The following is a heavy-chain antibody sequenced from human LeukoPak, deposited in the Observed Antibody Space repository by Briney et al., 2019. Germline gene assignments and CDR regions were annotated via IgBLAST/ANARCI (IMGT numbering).Heavy chain of an antibody. CDR2: ISREGGRT. CDR3: VKDSNYDFWSGYYKGFDN. V-gene: IGHV3-20*04. CDR1: GFTFDDYG. Sequence: GGSLRLSCAASGFTSGFTFDDYGMNWVRQVPGKGLEWISGISREGGRTGDAYSVQGRFTISRDNSRNSLHLQMTSLRVEDTGFYYCVKDSNYDFWSGYYKGFDNWGRGTLVTVSS. D-gene: IGHD3-3*01. J-gene: IGHJ4*02.